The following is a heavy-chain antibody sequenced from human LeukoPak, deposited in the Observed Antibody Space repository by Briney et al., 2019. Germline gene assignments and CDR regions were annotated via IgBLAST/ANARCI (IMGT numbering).Heavy chain of an antibody. V-gene: IGHV3-23*01. Sequence: GGSLRLSCAASGFTFSNHGMNWVRQAPGKGLEWVSGISPSGDITYYADSVKGRFTISRDNSKNTLYLQMKSLRAEDTAVYYCAKESTVTPGNVNWFDSWGQGTLVTVSS. CDR1: GFTFSNHG. CDR3: AKESTVTPGNVNWFDS. CDR2: ISPSGDIT. D-gene: IGHD4-17*01. J-gene: IGHJ5*01.